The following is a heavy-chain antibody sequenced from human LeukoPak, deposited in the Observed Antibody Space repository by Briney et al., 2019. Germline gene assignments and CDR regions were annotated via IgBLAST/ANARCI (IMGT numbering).Heavy chain of an antibody. D-gene: IGHD4-23*01. CDR1: GFTFSSYW. CDR3: AKADYGGNNDY. J-gene: IGHJ4*02. Sequence: GGSLRLSCAASGFTFSSYWMHWVRQAPGKGLVWVSRINTDGSSTSYADSVKGRFTISRDNAKNTLYLQMNSLRAEDTAVYYCAKADYGGNNDYWGQGTLVTVSS. CDR2: INTDGSST. V-gene: IGHV3-74*01.